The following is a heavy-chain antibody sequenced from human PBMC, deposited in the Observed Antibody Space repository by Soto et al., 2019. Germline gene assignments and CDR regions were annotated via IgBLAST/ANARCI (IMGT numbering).Heavy chain of an antibody. CDR2: IGPESGAT. Sequence: ASVKVSCKASGYTFTGHYIHWVRQAPEQGPEWMGEIGPESGATRYAQRFQGRVTMTRDMSVTTVYMELNNLSPDDTAVYYCGRGRSGQIVVFYWGQGTPVTVSS. J-gene: IGHJ4*02. CDR1: GYTFTGHY. D-gene: IGHD1-26*01. CDR3: GRGRSGQIVVFY. V-gene: IGHV1-2*02.